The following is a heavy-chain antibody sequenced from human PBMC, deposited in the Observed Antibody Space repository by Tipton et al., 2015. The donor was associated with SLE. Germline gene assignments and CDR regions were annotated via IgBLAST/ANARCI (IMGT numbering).Heavy chain of an antibody. J-gene: IGHJ4*02. CDR3: VQGVTYPGVY. CDR2: ISSSSSTI. CDR1: GFTFSSYS. V-gene: IGHV3-48*01. D-gene: IGHD3-10*01. Sequence: GSLRLSCAASGFTFSSYSMNWVRQAPGKGLEWVSYISSSSSTIYYADSVKGRFTISRDNAKNSLYLQMNSLRAEDTAVYYCVQGVTYPGVYWGQGTLVTVSS.